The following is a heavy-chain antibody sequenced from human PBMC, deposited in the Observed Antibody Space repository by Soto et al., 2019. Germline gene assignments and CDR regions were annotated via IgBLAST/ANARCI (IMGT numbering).Heavy chain of an antibody. CDR1: GGTFSSYA. CDR2: IIPIFGTA. D-gene: IGHD3-16*02. CDR3: ARDKYEYYDYVWGSYPKARWFDP. V-gene: IGHV1-69*13. Sequence: SVKVSCKASGGTFSSYAISWVRQAPGQGLEWMGGIIPIFGTANYAQKFQGRVTITADESTSTAYMELSSLRSEDTAVYYCARDKYEYYDYVWGSYPKARWFDPWGQGTLVTVSS. J-gene: IGHJ5*02.